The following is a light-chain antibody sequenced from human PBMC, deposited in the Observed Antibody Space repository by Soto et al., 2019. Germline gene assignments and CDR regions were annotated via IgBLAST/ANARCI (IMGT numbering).Light chain of an antibody. Sequence: DIQMTQSPSTLSASVGDRVTITCRASQSIGYWLAWYQQKPGKAPNLLIYAASSLETGVPSRFSGSGSGTEFTLSISSLQPDDSASYYCQQYNSYSKMFGQGTKVDIK. CDR1: QSIGYW. CDR2: AAS. CDR3: QQYNSYSKM. J-gene: IGKJ1*01. V-gene: IGKV1-5*01.